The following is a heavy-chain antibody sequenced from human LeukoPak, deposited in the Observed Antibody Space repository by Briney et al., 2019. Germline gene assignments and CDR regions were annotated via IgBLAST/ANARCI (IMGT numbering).Heavy chain of an antibody. Sequence: GASVNVSCKASGYTFTGYYMHWVRQAPGQGLEWMGWINPNRGGTNYAQKFQGRVTMTRDTSISTAYMELSRLRSDDTAVYYCARDRGYSYAKKSSEYYYMDVWGKGTTVTISS. J-gene: IGHJ6*03. CDR2: INPNRGGT. V-gene: IGHV1-2*02. D-gene: IGHD5-18*01. CDR1: GYTFTGYY. CDR3: ARDRGYSYAKKSSEYYYMDV.